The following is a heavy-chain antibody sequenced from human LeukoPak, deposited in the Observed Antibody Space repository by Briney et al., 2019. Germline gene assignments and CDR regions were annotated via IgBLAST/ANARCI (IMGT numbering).Heavy chain of an antibody. D-gene: IGHD6-19*01. J-gene: IGHJ4*02. CDR1: GYSISSGYY. CDR2: IYHSGST. V-gene: IGHV4-38-2*02. CDR3: ARGTVAGQFGS. Sequence: SETLSLTCTVSGYSISSGYYWGWIRQPPGKGLEWIGSIYHSGSTCYNPSLKSRVTISVDTSKNQFSLKLSSVTAADTAVYYCARGTVAGQFGSWGQGTLVTVSS.